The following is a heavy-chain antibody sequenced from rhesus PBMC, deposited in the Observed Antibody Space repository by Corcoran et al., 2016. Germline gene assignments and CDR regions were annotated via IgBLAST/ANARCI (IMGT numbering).Heavy chain of an antibody. D-gene: IGHD3-9*01. Sequence: EVQLVQSGAEVKRPGESLKVSCKTSGYSFTSHWSSWVRQMPGKGLEGSGAIVPRCSDARDTPAFQGQVTISADKSISTAYLQWSSLKASDSATYYCAKPIRGYYYGLDSWGQGVVVTVSS. CDR1: GYSFTSHW. CDR3: AKPIRGYYYGLDS. J-gene: IGHJ6*01. V-gene: IGHV5-2*01. CDR2: IVPRCSDA.